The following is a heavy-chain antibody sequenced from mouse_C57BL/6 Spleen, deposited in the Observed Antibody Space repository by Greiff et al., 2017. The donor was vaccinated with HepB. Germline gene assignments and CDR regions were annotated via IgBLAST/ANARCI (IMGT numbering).Heavy chain of an antibody. D-gene: IGHD2-4*01. CDR1: GYTFTDYN. Sequence: DVQLQESGPELVKPGASVKMSCKASGYTFTDYNMHWVKQSHGKSLEWIGYINPNNGGTSYNQKFKGKATLTVNKSSSTAYMELRSLTSEDSAVYYCASFYDYDSYAMDYWGQGTSVTVSS. V-gene: IGHV1-22*01. CDR3: ASFYDYDSYAMDY. CDR2: INPNNGGT. J-gene: IGHJ4*01.